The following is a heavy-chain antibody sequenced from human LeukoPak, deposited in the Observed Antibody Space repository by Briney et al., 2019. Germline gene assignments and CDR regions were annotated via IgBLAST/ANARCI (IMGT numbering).Heavy chain of an antibody. CDR3: ARAKQLGYFDY. Sequence: SETLSLTCTVSGGSISSSSYYWGWIRQPPGKGLEWIGSIYYSGSTYYNPSLKSRVTISVDTSKNQFSLKLSSVTAADTAVYYCARAKQLGYFDYWGQGTLVTVSS. D-gene: IGHD6-6*01. J-gene: IGHJ4*02. V-gene: IGHV4-39*07. CDR2: IYYSGST. CDR1: GGSISSSSYY.